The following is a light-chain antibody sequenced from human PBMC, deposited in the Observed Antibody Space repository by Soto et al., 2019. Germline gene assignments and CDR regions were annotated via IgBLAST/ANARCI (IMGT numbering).Light chain of an antibody. CDR3: STWDDTLDAYV. V-gene: IGLV1-44*01. CDR1: SSNIGDNP. CDR2: NNN. Sequence: QSVLPQPPSASAPPGQRVTISCSGASSNIGDNPVNWYQHLPRADPTLLIYNNNQRPSGVPDRFSGCKSGASASLAISGGRYEEEADYYCSTWDDTLDAYVFGTGTQLTVL. J-gene: IGLJ1*01.